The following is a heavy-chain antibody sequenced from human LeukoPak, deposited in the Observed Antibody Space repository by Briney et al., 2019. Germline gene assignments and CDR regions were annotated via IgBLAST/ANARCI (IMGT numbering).Heavy chain of an antibody. V-gene: IGHV3-23*01. CDR2: ISGSGGST. D-gene: IGHD5-24*01. CDR3: ARYNQYYFDY. J-gene: IGHJ4*02. Sequence: PGGSLRLSCAGSGFIFNNYAMHWVRQPPGKGLEWVSGISGSGGSTYYADSVKGRFTISRDNSKNTLYLQMNSLRAEDTAVYYSARYNQYYFDYWGQGTLVTVSS. CDR1: GFIFNNYA.